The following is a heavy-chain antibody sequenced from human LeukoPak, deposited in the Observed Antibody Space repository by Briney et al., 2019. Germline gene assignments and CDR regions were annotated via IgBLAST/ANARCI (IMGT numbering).Heavy chain of an antibody. CDR2: ISSSSSYI. J-gene: IGHJ4*02. V-gene: IGHV3-21*01. D-gene: IGHD3-3*01. CDR3: ASAIRLRDY. CDR1: GFTFSSYN. Sequence: GGSLRLSCAASGFTFSSYNMNWVRQAPGKGLEWVSSISSSSSYIYYADSVKGRFTISRDNAKNSLYLQMNSLRAEDTAVYYCASAIRLRDYWGQGTLVTVSS.